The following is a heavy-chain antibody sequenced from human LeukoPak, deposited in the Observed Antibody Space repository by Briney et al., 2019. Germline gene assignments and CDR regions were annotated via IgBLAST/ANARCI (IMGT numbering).Heavy chain of an antibody. V-gene: IGHV3-23*01. CDR2: ISGSGGST. CDR1: GFTFSSYA. J-gene: IGHJ6*02. Sequence: GGSLRLSCAASGFTFSSYAMSWVRQAPGKGLEWVSAISGSGGSTYYADSVKGRFTISRDNSKNTLYLQMNSLRAEDTAVYYCAAHEYYYYYGMDVWGQGTTATVSS. CDR3: AAHEYYYYYGMDV.